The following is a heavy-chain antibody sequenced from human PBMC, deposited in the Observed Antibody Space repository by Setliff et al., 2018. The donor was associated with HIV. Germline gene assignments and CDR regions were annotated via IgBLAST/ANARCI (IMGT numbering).Heavy chain of an antibody. J-gene: IGHJ4*02. CDR1: GASISGDY. CDR3: AREKNXXNNYYFDF. CDR2: IYYSGTT. Sequence: PSETLSLTCTVSGASISGDYWSXIRQPPXKGLEWXGYIYYSGTTNYNPSLKSRVTISVDTSKNQFSLRLSSVTAADTAVYYCAREKNXXNNYYFDFWGQGTLVTVS. V-gene: IGHV4-59*01.